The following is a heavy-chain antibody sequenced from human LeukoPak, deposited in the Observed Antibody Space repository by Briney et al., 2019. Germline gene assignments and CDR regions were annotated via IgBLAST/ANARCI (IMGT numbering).Heavy chain of an antibody. Sequence: PGGSLRLSCAASGFTFSDHYIDWVRQAPGKELEWVSAISGSGGSTYYADSVKGRFTISRDNSKNTLYLQMNSLRAEDTAVYYCAKDIFGSGSYYTDYWGQGTLVTVSS. V-gene: IGHV3-23*01. D-gene: IGHD3-10*01. CDR1: GFTFSDHY. CDR3: AKDIFGSGSYYTDY. J-gene: IGHJ4*02. CDR2: ISGSGGST.